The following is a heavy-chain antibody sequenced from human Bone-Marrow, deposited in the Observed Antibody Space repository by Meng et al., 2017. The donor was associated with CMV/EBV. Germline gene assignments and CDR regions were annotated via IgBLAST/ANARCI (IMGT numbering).Heavy chain of an antibody. J-gene: IGHJ4*02. CDR1: GFTFSSYW. CDR3: ARVVVSRAPYFDF. Sequence: GESLKIACASSGFTFSSYWMYWARQAPGKGLVWVSRINSDGSSTSYADSVKGRFTISRDNAKNTLYLQMNSLRAEDTAVYYCARVVVSRAPYFDFWGQGKLVTVSS. CDR2: INSDGSST. V-gene: IGHV3-74*01. D-gene: IGHD2-15*01.